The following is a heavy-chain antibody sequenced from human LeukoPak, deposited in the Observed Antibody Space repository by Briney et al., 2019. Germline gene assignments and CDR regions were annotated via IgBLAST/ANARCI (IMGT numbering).Heavy chain of an antibody. CDR3: ARGGNEYDILTGYYNPSWFDP. CDR1: GYTFTSYG. V-gene: IGHV1-18*01. CDR2: ISAYNGNT. Sequence: ASVKVSCKASGYTFTSYGISWVRQAPGQGLEWMGWISAYNGNTNYAQKLQGRVTMTTDTSTSTAYMELRSLRSDDTAVYYCARGGNEYDILTGYYNPSWFDPWGQGALVTVSS. D-gene: IGHD3-9*01. J-gene: IGHJ5*02.